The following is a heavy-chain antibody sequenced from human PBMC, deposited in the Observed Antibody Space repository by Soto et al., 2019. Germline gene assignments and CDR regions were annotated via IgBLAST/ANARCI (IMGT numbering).Heavy chain of an antibody. CDR1: GYPISSGYY. CDR2: IHHSGST. V-gene: IGHV4-38-2*01. Sequence: PSETLSLTCAGSGYPISSGYYWGWIRQPPGKGLEWIGIIHHSGSTYYNPSLRSRITISVDTSKNQFSLKMPSVTAADTAVYYCARSSGYVPGGYWGQGILVTVT. D-gene: IGHD5-12*01. J-gene: IGHJ4*02. CDR3: ARSSGYVPGGY.